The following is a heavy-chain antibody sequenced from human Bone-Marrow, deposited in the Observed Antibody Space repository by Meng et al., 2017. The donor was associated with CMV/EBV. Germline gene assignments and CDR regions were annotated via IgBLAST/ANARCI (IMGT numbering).Heavy chain of an antibody. CDR1: GGSISSSSYY. Sequence: SETLSLTCTVSGGSISSSSYYWGWIRQPPGKGLEWIGSIYYSENTFYNPSPKSRVTISLDTSKNQFSLKLSSVTAADTAVYYCASHIVLVPAAVEGDDYFDYWGQGTLVTVSS. CDR2: IYYSENT. D-gene: IGHD2-2*01. J-gene: IGHJ4*02. V-gene: IGHV4-39*07. CDR3: ASHIVLVPAAVEGDDYFDY.